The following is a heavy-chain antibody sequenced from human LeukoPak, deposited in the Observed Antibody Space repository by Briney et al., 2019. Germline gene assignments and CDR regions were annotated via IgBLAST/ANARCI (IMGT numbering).Heavy chain of an antibody. D-gene: IGHD2-2*01. CDR3: ARDSSANLPVAQSH. Sequence: PGGSLRLSCAASGFTFDDYGMSWVRQAPGKGLEWVSGINWNGGSTGYADSVKGRFTISRDNAKNSLYLQMNSLRAEDTALYYCARDSSANLPVAQSHWGQGTLVTVSS. J-gene: IGHJ4*02. CDR2: INWNGGST. V-gene: IGHV3-20*04. CDR1: GFTFDDYG.